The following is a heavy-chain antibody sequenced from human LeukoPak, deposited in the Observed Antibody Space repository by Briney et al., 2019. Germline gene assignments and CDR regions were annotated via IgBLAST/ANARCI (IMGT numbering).Heavy chain of an antibody. CDR2: ISGSGGST. J-gene: IGHJ4*02. V-gene: IGHV3-23*01. Sequence: GGSLRLSCAASGFTFSSYAMSWVRQAPGKGLEWVSAISGSGGSTYYADSVKGRFTISRDNSKNALYLQMNSLRAEDTAVYYCAKVRRGQWLAQIRYYFDYWGQGTLVTVSS. CDR1: GFTFSSYA. D-gene: IGHD6-19*01. CDR3: AKVRRGQWLAQIRYYFDY.